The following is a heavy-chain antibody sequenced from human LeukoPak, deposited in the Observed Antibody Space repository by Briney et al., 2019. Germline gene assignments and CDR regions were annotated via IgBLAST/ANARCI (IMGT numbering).Heavy chain of an antibody. CDR3: AKELGVPAAGWQIQQ. J-gene: IGHJ1*01. CDR2: IWHTSMSA. D-gene: IGHD6-13*01. V-gene: IGHV3-33*06. CDR1: GFNFTRHG. Sequence: GGSLRLSCGTSGFNFTRHGMHWVRQAPGKGLEWVAVIWHTSMSAFYSDSVKGRFINSRDNSRNTLYLQMSNLRADDTAVYYCAKELGVPAAGWQIQQWGLGTLVTVSS.